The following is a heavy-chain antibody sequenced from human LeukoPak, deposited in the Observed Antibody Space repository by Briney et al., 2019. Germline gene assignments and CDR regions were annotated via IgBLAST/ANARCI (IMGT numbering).Heavy chain of an antibody. Sequence: GGSLRLSCAASGFTFSDYYMSWIRQAPGKGLEWVSYISSSAISIYYADSVKGRFTISRDNSKNTLFLQMNSLRAEDTAVYYCAKETSAWYSHYWGQGTLVTVSS. V-gene: IGHV3-11*01. J-gene: IGHJ4*02. CDR1: GFTFSDYY. D-gene: IGHD6-19*01. CDR3: AKETSAWYSHY. CDR2: ISSSAISI.